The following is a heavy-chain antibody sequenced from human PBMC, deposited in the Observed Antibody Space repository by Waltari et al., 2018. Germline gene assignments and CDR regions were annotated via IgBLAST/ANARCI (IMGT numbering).Heavy chain of an antibody. CDR3: ARDRGRATYYYYGMDV. CDR1: GGSISSSY. Sequence: QVQLQESGPGLVKPSETLSLTCTVSGGSISSSYWSWIRQPPGKGLAWIGYINYSGSTNYNPSLKSRVTISVDTSKNQFSLKLSSVTAADTAVYYCARDRGRATYYYYGMDVWGQGTTVTVSS. D-gene: IGHD6-25*01. J-gene: IGHJ6*02. CDR2: INYSGST. V-gene: IGHV4-59*01.